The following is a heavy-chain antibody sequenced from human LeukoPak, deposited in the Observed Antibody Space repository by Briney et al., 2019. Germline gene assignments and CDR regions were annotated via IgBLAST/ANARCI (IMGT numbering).Heavy chain of an antibody. D-gene: IGHD2-2*01. V-gene: IGHV3-74*01. Sequence: GGSLRLSCAASGNYWMHWVRQAPGKGLVWVSHINSDGSWTSYADSVKGRFTISKDNAKNTVYLQMNSLRAEDTAVYYCAKGLKYCSSTSCPVPFDYWGQGTLVTVSS. CDR2: INSDGSWT. CDR1: GNYW. J-gene: IGHJ4*02. CDR3: AKGLKYCSSTSCPVPFDY.